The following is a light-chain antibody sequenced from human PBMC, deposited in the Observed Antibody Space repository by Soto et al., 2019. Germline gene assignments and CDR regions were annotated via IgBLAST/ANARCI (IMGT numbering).Light chain of an antibody. J-gene: IGLJ2*01. CDR1: SSDVGGYNY. Sequence: QSVLTQPASVSESPGQSITISCTGTSSDVGGYNYVSWYQQHPGKAPKLMIYEVSNRPSGVSNRFSGSKSGNTASLTISGLQAEDEADYYCSSYTSSSTPLFGGGTKVTVL. CDR2: EVS. V-gene: IGLV2-14*01. CDR3: SSYTSSSTPL.